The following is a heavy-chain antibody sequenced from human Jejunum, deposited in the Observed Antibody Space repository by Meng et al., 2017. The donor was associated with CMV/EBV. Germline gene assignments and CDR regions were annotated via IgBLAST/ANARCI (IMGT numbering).Heavy chain of an antibody. J-gene: IGHJ3*01. V-gene: IGHV3-7*01. CDR2: IKRDGSEK. CDR1: YW. CDR3: ARDRGCSLTSCDKGGDAFDV. D-gene: IGHD2-2*02. Sequence: YWMGLVRQAPGKGPEWMANIKRDGSEKYYVDSVKARFTISRDNAKNSLYLQMKSLRAEDTAVYYCARDRGCSLTSCDKGGDAFDVWGLGTMVTVSS.